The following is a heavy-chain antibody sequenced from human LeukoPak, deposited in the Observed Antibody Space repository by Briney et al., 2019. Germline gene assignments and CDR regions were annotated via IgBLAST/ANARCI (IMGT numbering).Heavy chain of an antibody. V-gene: IGHV3-30-3*01. D-gene: IGHD6-13*01. CDR2: ISYDGSNK. Sequence: PGGSLRLSCAASGXTFSSYAMHWVRQAPGKGLEWVAVISYDGSNKYYADSVKGRFTISRDNSKNTLYLQMNSLRAEDTAVYYCASSTAAVKREGYYFDYWGQGTLVTVSS. CDR1: GXTFSSYA. CDR3: ASSTAAVKREGYYFDY. J-gene: IGHJ4*02.